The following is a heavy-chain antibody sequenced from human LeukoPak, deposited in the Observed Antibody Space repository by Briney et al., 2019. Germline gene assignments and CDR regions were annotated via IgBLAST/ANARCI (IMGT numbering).Heavy chain of an antibody. CDR2: ISWNSGSI. CDR1: GFTFDDYA. Sequence: GRSLRLSCAASGFTFDDYAMHWVRQAPGEGLEWVSGISWNSGSIGYADSVKGRFTISRDNAKNSLYLQMNSLRAEDTALYYCAKQGSGWYGVDGGLENWGQGTLVTVSS. V-gene: IGHV3-9*01. D-gene: IGHD6-19*01. CDR3: AKQGSGWYGVDGGLEN. J-gene: IGHJ4*02.